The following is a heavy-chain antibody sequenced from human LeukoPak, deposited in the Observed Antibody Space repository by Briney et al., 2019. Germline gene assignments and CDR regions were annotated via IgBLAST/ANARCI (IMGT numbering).Heavy chain of an antibody. CDR1: GFTFSSYA. CDR2: ISGSGGST. D-gene: IGHD6-13*01. V-gene: IGHV3-23*01. J-gene: IGHJ6*02. CDR3: ARDGIAAAWRPDYYYYGMDV. Sequence: GGSLRLSCAASGFTFSSYAMSWVRQAPGKGLEWVSAISGSGGSTYYADSVKGRFTISRDNSKNTLYLQMNSLRAEDTAVYYCARDGIAAAWRPDYYYYGMDVWGQGTTVTVSS.